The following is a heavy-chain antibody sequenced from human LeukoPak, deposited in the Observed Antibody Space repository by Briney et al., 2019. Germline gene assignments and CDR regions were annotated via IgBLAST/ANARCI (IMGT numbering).Heavy chain of an antibody. CDR2: VNSDGNSS. D-gene: IGHD5/OR15-5a*01. CDR3: ARGVRYGMDV. V-gene: IGHV3-74*01. J-gene: IGHJ6*02. CDR1: GFRFSVYW. Sequence: GGSLRLSCVASGFRFSVYWLHWVRQAPGKGLEWVSHVNSDGNSSRNADSVKGRFTISRDNAKNTLYLQMSTLRAEDTAVYYCARGVRYGMDVWGQGTTVIVSS.